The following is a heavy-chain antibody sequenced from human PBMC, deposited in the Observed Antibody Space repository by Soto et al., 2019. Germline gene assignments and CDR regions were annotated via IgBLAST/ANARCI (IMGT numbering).Heavy chain of an antibody. D-gene: IGHD4-17*01. V-gene: IGHV1-69*01. CDR1: GGTFSRYA. Sequence: QVQLVQSGAEGKKPGSSVKVSCKASGGTFSRYAISWVRQAPGQGLEWMGGIIPIFGTANNAQNIQGRVTIAADESTSTVYMELSSLRSEDTAVYYCASSSEYGDFAFDYWGQGTLVTVSS. J-gene: IGHJ4*02. CDR3: ASSSEYGDFAFDY. CDR2: IIPIFGTA.